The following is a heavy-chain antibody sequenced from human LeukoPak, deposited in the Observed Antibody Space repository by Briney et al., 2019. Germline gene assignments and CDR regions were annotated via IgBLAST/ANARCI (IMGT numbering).Heavy chain of an antibody. CDR3: ARRGAADWFDP. CDR1: GGSIRGYY. CDR2: IYSSGTT. V-gene: IGHV4-4*08. Sequence: SETLSLTCNVSGGSIRGYYWSWIRQPPGKGLEWIGYIYSSGTTYYTPSLKSRVTISVDTSKNQFSLKLSSVTAADTAVYYCARRGAADWFDPWGQGTLVTVSS. D-gene: IGHD2-15*01. J-gene: IGHJ5*02.